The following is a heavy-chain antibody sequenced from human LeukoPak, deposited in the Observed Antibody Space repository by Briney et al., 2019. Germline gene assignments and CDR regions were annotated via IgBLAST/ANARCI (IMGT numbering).Heavy chain of an antibody. CDR3: ARGLLPYYYYYMDV. V-gene: IGHV3-11*01. CDR2: ISSSGSTI. J-gene: IGHJ6*03. CDR1: GFTFSDYY. D-gene: IGHD2-15*01. Sequence: PGGSLRLSCAASGFTFSDYYMSWIRQAPGKGLEWVSYISSSGSTIYYADSVKGRFTISRDSAKNSLYLQMNSLRAEDTAVYYCARGLLPYYYYYMDVWGKGTTVTVSS.